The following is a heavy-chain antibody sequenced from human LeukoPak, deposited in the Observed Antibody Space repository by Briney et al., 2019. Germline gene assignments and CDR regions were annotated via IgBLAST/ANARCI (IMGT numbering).Heavy chain of an antibody. CDR3: ARALYYYDSNGRTPYDY. J-gene: IGHJ4*02. Sequence: ASVKVSCKASGYTFISYDINWVRHATGQGQEWMGWMNPNSGITGYSQKVQGRVSMTRNTSKSTAYMELSSLKSEDTAVYYCARALYYYDSNGRTPYDYWGQGTLVTVSS. CDR2: MNPNSGIT. D-gene: IGHD3-22*01. V-gene: IGHV1-8*01. CDR1: GYTFISYD.